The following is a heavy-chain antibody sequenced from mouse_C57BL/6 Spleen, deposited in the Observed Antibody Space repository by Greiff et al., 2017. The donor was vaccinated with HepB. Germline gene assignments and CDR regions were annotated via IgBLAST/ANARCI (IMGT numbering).Heavy chain of an antibody. CDR2: IYPGDGDT. J-gene: IGHJ1*03. Sequence: QVQLKQSGAELVKPGASVKISCKASGYAFSSYWMNWVKQRPGKGLEWIGQIYPGDGDTNYNGKFKGKATLTADKSSSTAYMQLSSLTYEDSAVYFCARYDYDPHWYFDVWGTGTTVTVSS. CDR3: ARYDYDPHWYFDV. D-gene: IGHD2-4*01. CDR1: GYAFSSYW. V-gene: IGHV1-80*01.